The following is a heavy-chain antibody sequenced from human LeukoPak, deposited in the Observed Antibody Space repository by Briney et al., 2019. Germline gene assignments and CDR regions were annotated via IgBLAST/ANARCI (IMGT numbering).Heavy chain of an antibody. CDR2: ISYDGSNK. CDR3: ARDFLGWVEGQNPGFDY. V-gene: IGHV3-30-3*01. J-gene: IGHJ4*02. Sequence: GRSLRLSCAASGFTFSSYAMHWVRQAPGKGLEWVAVISYDGSNKYYADSVKGRFTISRDNSKNTLYLQMNSLGAEDTAVYYCARDFLGWVEGQNPGFDYWGQGTLVTVSS. D-gene: IGHD2/OR15-2a*01. CDR1: GFTFSSYA.